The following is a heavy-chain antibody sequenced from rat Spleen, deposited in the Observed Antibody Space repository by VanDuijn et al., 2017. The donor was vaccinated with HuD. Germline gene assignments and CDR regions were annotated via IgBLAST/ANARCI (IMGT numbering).Heavy chain of an antibody. D-gene: IGHD1-12*02. CDR1: GFNFNDYW. J-gene: IGHJ4*01. V-gene: IGHV4-2*01. CDR3: ARHGPYYYDGSDYVMDA. Sequence: EVKLVESGGGLVQPGRSLKLSCAASGFNFNDYWMGWVRQAPGKGLEWIGEINKDSSIILYTPSLKDKFTISRDNAQNTLYLQMDKLGSEDTATYYCARHGPYYYDGSDYVMDAWGQGASVTVSS. CDR2: INKDSSII.